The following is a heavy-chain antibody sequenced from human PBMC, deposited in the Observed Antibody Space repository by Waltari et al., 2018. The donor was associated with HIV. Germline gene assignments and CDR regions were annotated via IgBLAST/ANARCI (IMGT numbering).Heavy chain of an antibody. D-gene: IGHD3-3*01. J-gene: IGHJ4*02. Sequence: EVQLLESGGGLVQPGGSLRLSCAASGFTFSSYAMSWVRQAPGKGLEWVSAISGSGGSTYYADSVKGRFTISRDNSKNTLYLQMNSLRAEDTAVYYCAKARRITIFGVEFPFDYWGQGTLVTVSS. CDR2: ISGSGGST. V-gene: IGHV3-23*01. CDR3: AKARRITIFGVEFPFDY. CDR1: GFTFSSYA.